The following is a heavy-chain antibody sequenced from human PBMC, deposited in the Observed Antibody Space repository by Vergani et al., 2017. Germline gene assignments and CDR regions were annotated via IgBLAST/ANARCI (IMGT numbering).Heavy chain of an antibody. Sequence: QVQVVQSGAEVKKSGASVKVSCKTSGYTFSNYYMHWERQAPGQGLEWMGIINPSGGHTTYAQKFQGRVTMTRDTSTSTVYMELSSLRSEDTAIYYCARGDYGILTGYRYWGQGTLVTVSA. CDR1: GYTFSNYY. CDR2: INPSGGHT. D-gene: IGHD3-9*01. V-gene: IGHV1-46*03. CDR3: ARGDYGILTGYRY. J-gene: IGHJ4*02.